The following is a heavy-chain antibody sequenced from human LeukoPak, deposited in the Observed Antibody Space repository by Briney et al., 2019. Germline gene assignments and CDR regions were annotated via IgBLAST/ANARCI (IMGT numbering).Heavy chain of an antibody. Sequence: GGSLRLSCAASGFTFSSYSMNWVRQAPGKGLEWVSSISSSSSYIYYADSVKGRFTISRDNAKNTLYLQMNSLRAEDTAVYYCARGYGSGSYLDYWGQGTLVTVSS. CDR2: ISSSSSYI. V-gene: IGHV3-21*01. CDR3: ARGYGSGSYLDY. CDR1: GFTFSSYS. J-gene: IGHJ4*02. D-gene: IGHD3-10*01.